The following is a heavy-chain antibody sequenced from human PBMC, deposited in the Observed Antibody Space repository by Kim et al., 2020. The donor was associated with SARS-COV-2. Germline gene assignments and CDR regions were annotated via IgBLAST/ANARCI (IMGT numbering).Heavy chain of an antibody. V-gene: IGHV4-39*01. D-gene: IGHD5-12*01. CDR2: IYYSGST. J-gene: IGHJ4*02. CDR1: GGSISSSSYC. CDR3: ANVATTYFDY. Sequence: SETLSLTCTVSGGSISSSSYCWGWIRQPPGKGLEWIGSIYYSGSTYYNPSLRSRVTISVDTSKNQFSLKLSSVTAADTAVYYCANVATTYFDYWGQGTLVTVSS.